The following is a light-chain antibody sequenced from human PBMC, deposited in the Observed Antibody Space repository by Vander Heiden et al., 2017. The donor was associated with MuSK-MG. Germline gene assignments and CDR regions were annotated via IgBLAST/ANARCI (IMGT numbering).Light chain of an antibody. Sequence: EIVLTQSPATLSLSPWERATLSCRASQSVSSYLAWYQQKPGQAPRLLIYDASSRATGIPARFSGSGSGTDFTLTISSLEPEDFAVYCCQQHSNWPLTFGGGTKVELK. CDR1: QSVSSY. CDR2: DAS. V-gene: IGKV3-11*01. J-gene: IGKJ4*01. CDR3: QQHSNWPLT.